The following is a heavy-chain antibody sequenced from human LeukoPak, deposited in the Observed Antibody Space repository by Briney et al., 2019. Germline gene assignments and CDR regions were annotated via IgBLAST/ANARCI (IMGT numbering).Heavy chain of an antibody. J-gene: IGHJ6*03. CDR2: IYYSGST. CDR3: ARVPRVTRYYYMDV. CDR1: GSSISSYY. Sequence: SETLSLTCTVSGSSISSYYWSWIRQPPGKGLEWIGYIYYSGSTNYNPSLKSRVTISVDTSKNQFSLKLSSVTAADTAVYYCARVPRVTRYYYMDVWGKGTTVTVSS. D-gene: IGHD4-11*01. V-gene: IGHV4-59*01.